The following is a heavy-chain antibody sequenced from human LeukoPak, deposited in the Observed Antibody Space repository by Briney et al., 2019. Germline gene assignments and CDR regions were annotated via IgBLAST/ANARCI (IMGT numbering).Heavy chain of an antibody. CDR2: ITWNGNNI. J-gene: IGHJ4*02. CDR3: AKGSGYYYDRISFDY. CDR1: GFSFNDYT. D-gene: IGHD3-22*01. V-gene: IGHV3-9*01. Sequence: PGRSLRLSCAASGFSFNDYTMHWVRQAPGKGLEWVSGITWNGNNIAYADSVKGRFTISRDNTRNTLYLQMNSLRPEDTALYYCAKGSGYYYDRISFDYWGRGNLVTVSS.